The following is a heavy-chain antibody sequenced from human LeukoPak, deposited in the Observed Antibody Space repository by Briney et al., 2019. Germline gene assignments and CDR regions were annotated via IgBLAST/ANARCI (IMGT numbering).Heavy chain of an antibody. V-gene: IGHV1-2*02. Sequence: ASVKVSCEASGFTFTGYSMHWVRQAPGQGLEWMGWINPNSGDTNYAQKFQGRVTMTRDTSTGTAYMELSSLRSEDTAVYYCARGISWFGDDGLARWPTGPYWGQGTLVTVSS. CDR2: INPNSGDT. J-gene: IGHJ4*02. D-gene: IGHD3-10*01. CDR1: GFTFTGYS. CDR3: ARGISWFGDDGLARWPTGPY.